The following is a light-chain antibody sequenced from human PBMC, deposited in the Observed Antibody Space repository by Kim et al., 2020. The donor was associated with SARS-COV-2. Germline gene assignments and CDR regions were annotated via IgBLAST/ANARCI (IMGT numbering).Light chain of an antibody. CDR1: SNNIGFYNY. Sequence: PVQADPISCTGASNNIGFYNYVSWYQHHPGKAPKLIIYDVTKRPSGVPDRFSGSKSGNTASLTVSGLQSEDEADYYCCSYAGDYVIIGGGTQLTVL. CDR2: DVT. CDR3: CSYAGDYVI. J-gene: IGLJ2*01. V-gene: IGLV2-11*01.